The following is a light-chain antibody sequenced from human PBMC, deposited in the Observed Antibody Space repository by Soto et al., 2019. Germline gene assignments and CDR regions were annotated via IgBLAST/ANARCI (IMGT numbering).Light chain of an antibody. Sequence: IRLTQSPSTLSASVRDTDTVTCRASQSVSGWLAWYQQKPGEAPKLLIYDASALPRGVPSRFSGSGSGTKFTLTIASLQPDDSATYYCQQYDTFSGTFGPGTKVDIK. CDR2: DAS. V-gene: IGKV1-5*01. J-gene: IGKJ1*01. CDR3: QQYDTFSGT. CDR1: QSVSGW.